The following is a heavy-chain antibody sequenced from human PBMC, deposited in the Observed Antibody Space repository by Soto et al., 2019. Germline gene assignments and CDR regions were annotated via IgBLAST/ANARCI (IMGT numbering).Heavy chain of an antibody. Sequence: EVQLLESGGGLVQPGGSLRLSCAASGFTFSSYAMSWVRQAPGKGLEWVSAISGSGGSTYYADSVKGRFTISRDNSKNTLYMKMNSLRAEDTAVYYCAKDKRGGAAAGLLDYWGQGTLVTVSS. J-gene: IGHJ4*02. CDR3: AKDKRGGAAAGLLDY. CDR1: GFTFSSYA. CDR2: ISGSGGST. D-gene: IGHD6-13*01. V-gene: IGHV3-23*01.